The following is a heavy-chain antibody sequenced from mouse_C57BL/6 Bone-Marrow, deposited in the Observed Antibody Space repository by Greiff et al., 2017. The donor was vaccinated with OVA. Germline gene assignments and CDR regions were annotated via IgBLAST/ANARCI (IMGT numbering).Heavy chain of an antibody. D-gene: IGHD4-1*01. V-gene: IGHV6-6*01. CDR2: IRNKANNHAT. Sequence: EVQLQESGGGLVQPGGSMKLSCAASGFTFSDAWMDWVRQSPEKGLEWVAEIRNKANNHATYYAESVKGRFTISRDDSKSSVYLQMNSLRAEDTGIYYCTRLANFYWYFEVWGTGTTVTVSS. CDR3: TRLANFYWYFEV. J-gene: IGHJ1*03. CDR1: GFTFSDAW.